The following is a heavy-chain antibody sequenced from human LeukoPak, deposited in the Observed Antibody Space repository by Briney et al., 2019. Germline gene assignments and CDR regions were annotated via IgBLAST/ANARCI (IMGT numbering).Heavy chain of an antibody. CDR1: GASITSYS. V-gene: IGHV3-23*01. CDR2: ISGSGDIT. Sequence: TSETLSLTCIVSGASITSYSWNWLRQSPGKGLDWVSGISGSGDITYYADSVKGRFTISRDNSKNTLSLQMNSLRADDTAVYYCAKVTLVRGLPFDYWGQGMLVTVSS. CDR3: AKVTLVRGLPFDY. D-gene: IGHD3-10*01. J-gene: IGHJ4*02.